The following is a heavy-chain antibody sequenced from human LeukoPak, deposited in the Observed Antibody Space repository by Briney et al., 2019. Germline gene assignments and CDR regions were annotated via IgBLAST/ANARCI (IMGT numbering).Heavy chain of an antibody. V-gene: IGHV4-39*01. CDR2: IYYSGSA. D-gene: IGHD6-19*01. J-gene: IGHJ4*02. CDR1: GDSISSSCYY. Sequence: PSETLSLTCTVSGDSISSSCYYWGWIRQPPGKRLEWIGTIYYSGSAYYYPSLKSRVTISVDTSKNQLSLKLSSVTAADTAVYYCARRGSSGWLDYFDYWGQGTLVTVSS. CDR3: ARRGSSGWLDYFDY.